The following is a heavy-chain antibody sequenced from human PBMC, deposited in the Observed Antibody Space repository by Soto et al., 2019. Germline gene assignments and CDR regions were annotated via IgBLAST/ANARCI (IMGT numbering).Heavy chain of an antibody. D-gene: IGHD3-16*01. CDR2: IYQGLSI. J-gene: IGHJ4*02. CDR1: SGSFSGYY. Sequence: SETLSLTCTVYSGSFSGYYSTWIRQPPGKGLEWIGEIYQGLSIVYNPSLESRATISGDSSKNQFSLELTSVTAADTGVYYCARRGGYYFDYWGQGALVTVSS. CDR3: ARRGGYYFDY. V-gene: IGHV4-34*01.